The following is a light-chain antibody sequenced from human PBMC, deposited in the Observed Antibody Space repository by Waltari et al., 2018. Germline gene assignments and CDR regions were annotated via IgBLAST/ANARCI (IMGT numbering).Light chain of an antibody. CDR1: QSLLQTNGYNY. J-gene: IGKJ5*01. CDR2: LGS. Sequence: DIVMTQSPLSLPVTPGEPASISCRSSQSLLQTNGYNYLDWYLQKPGQSPQVLIYLGSNRASGGPDRFSGSGSGTDFTLKISRVEAEYVGVYYCMQALQTPITFGQGTRLEIK. CDR3: MQALQTPIT. V-gene: IGKV2-28*01.